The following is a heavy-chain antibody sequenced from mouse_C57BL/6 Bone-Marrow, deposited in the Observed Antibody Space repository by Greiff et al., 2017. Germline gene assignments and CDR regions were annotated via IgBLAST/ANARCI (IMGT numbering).Heavy chain of an antibody. D-gene: IGHD1-1*01. V-gene: IGHV5-6*01. CDR2: ISSGGSYT. CDR3: ATYYYGSSYDWYFDV. CDR1: GFTFSRYG. J-gene: IGHJ1*03. Sequence: EVQLVESGGDLVKPGGSLKLSCAASGFTFSRYGMSWVRQTPDKRLEWVATISSGGSYTYYPDSVKGRFTISRDNAKNTLYLQMSSLKSDDTAMYYCATYYYGSSYDWYFDVWGTGTTVTVSS.